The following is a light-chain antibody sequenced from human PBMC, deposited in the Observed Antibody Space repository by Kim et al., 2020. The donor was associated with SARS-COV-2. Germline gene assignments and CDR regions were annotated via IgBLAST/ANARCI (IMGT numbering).Light chain of an antibody. V-gene: IGKV3-15*01. CDR1: QSISSN. CDR3: QQYNNWPLT. Sequence: EIVMTQSPATLSVSPRERVTLSCRASQSISSNLAWYQQKPGQAPRLLIYGASTRATGIPARFSGSGSGTEFTLTISSLQSEDFAVYYCQQYNNWPLTFGGGTKVEIK. CDR2: GAS. J-gene: IGKJ4*01.